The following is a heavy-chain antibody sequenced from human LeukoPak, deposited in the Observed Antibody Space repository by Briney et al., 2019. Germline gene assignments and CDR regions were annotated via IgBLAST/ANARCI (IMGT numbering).Heavy chain of an antibody. CDR2: ISSSSSYI. D-gene: IGHD3-9*01. CDR3: VRVKNVNADITFQY. Sequence: GGALRLSCAASGFTFSSYSMNWVRQAPGKGLEWVSSISSSSSYIYYADSVKGRFTISRDNAKNSLYLQMSSLRAEDTAVYYCVRVKNVNADITFQYWGQGTLVTVSS. J-gene: IGHJ1*01. CDR1: GFTFSSYS. V-gene: IGHV3-21*01.